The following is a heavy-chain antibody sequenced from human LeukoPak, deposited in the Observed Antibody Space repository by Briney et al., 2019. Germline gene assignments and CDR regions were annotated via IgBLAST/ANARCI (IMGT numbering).Heavy chain of an antibody. V-gene: IGHV3-7*01. J-gene: IGHJ4*02. CDR2: IKQDGNEE. Sequence: GGSLRLSCAAYEFTFPSYSMGWVRQAPGKGLECVANIKQDGNEEYCVDSVRGRFTISRDNAKNSLYLQMNSLRAEDTAIYYCARWRWQQSEFDYWGQGTRVTVSS. CDR3: ARWRWQQSEFDY. D-gene: IGHD5-24*01. CDR1: EFTFPSYS.